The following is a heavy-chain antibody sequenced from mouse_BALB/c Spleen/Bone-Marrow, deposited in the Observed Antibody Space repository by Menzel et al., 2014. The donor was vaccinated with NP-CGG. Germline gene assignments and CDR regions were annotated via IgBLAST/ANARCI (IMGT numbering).Heavy chain of an antibody. Sequence: LQQSGSELVRPGASVKLSCKASGYTFTNYWIHWVKQRPGQGLEWIGNVYPGRGSINSDEKFKTKATLTVETSSSTAYMHLNSLTSEDSAVYYCARRLRGYYAMDYWGQGTSVTVSS. V-gene: IGHV1S22*01. J-gene: IGHJ4*01. CDR1: GYTFTNYW. CDR2: VYPGRGSI. D-gene: IGHD1-3*01. CDR3: ARRLRGYYAMDY.